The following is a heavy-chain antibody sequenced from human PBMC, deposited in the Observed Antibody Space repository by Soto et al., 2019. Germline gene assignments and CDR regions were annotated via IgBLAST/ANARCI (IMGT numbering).Heavy chain of an antibody. CDR3: VTDLNWQGH. CDR2: IKYDGSEE. Sequence: GGSLRLSRVVSGFSFSSVWMTWVRQAPGKGLECVANIKYDGSEEYYVDSVKGRFTISRDNAKNSLYLQMNSLRDEDSAVYYCVTDLNWQGHWGQGTLVTVSS. V-gene: IGHV3-7*01. J-gene: IGHJ4*02. CDR1: GFSFSSVW.